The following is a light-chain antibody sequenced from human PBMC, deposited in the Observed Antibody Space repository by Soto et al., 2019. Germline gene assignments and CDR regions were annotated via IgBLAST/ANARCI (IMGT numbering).Light chain of an antibody. J-gene: IGLJ1*01. CDR1: SRDVGAYNY. CDR3: CSYAGTYSYV. Sequence: QSALTQPRSVSGSPGQSVTISCTGTSRDVGAYNYVSWYQQHPGKAPKFIIFDVIKRPSGVPDRFFGSKSGNTASLTISGLQAEDEAEYYCCSYAGTYSYVFGTGTKVTVL. V-gene: IGLV2-11*01. CDR2: DVI.